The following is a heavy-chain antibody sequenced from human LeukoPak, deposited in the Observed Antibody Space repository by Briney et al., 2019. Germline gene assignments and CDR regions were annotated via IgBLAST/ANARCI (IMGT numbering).Heavy chain of an antibody. CDR2: MNPNSGNT. CDR3: AKVSTVTHPTGAFDI. CDR1: GYTFTSYD. D-gene: IGHD4-17*01. J-gene: IGHJ3*02. V-gene: IGHV1-8*01. Sequence: ASVKVSCKASGYTFTSYDINWVRQATGQGLEWMGWMNPNSGNTGYAQKFQGRVTMTRNASISTAYMELSSLRAEDTAVYYCAKVSTVTHPTGAFDIWGQGTMVTVSS.